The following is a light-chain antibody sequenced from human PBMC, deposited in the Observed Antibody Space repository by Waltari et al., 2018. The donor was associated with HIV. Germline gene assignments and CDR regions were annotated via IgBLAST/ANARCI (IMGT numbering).Light chain of an antibody. CDR2: GAT. CDR1: HGIGNN. CDR3: QQSYSLPQT. V-gene: IGKV1-39*01. J-gene: IGKJ1*01. Sequence: DIQMTQSPSPLSASVGDRVTITCRASHGIGNNLNWYHHKPGKAPRLLIFGATSLQGGVPSRFSGSGSGTEFTLTVSSLQPEDFATYYCQQSYSLPQTFGQGTNVEIK.